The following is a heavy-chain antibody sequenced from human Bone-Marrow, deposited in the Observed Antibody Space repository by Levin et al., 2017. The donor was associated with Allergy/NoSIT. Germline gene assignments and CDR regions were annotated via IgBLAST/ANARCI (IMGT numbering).Heavy chain of an antibody. D-gene: IGHD3-16*02. CDR3: ARALRLGELSLSRFDY. CDR1: GGSFSGYY. V-gene: IGHV4-34*01. CDR2: INHSGST. J-gene: IGHJ4*02. Sequence: PSETLSLTCAVYGGSFSGYYWSWIRQPPGKGLEWIGEINHSGSTNYNPSLKSRVTISVDTSKNQFSLKLSSVTAADTAVYYCARALRLGELSLSRFDYWGQGTLVTVSS.